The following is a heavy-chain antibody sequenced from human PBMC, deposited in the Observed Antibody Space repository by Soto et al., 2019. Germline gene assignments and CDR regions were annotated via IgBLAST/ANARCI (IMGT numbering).Heavy chain of an antibody. V-gene: IGHV4-4*02. CDR2: IYHSGST. CDR1: GGSISSSNW. Sequence: SETLSLTCAVSGGSISSSNWWSWVRQPPGKGLEWIGEIYHSGSTNYNPSLKSRVTISVDKSKNQFSLKLSSVTAADTAVYYCARADDSSGYYAPFDYWGQGTLVTVSS. D-gene: IGHD3-22*01. J-gene: IGHJ4*02. CDR3: ARADDSSGYYAPFDY.